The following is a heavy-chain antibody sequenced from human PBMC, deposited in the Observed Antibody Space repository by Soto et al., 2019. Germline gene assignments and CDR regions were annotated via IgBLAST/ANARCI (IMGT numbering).Heavy chain of an antibody. V-gene: IGHV2-5*02. CDR3: PTYYYDSSGYSYFDY. D-gene: IGHD3-22*01. CDR2: IYWDDDK. CDR1: GFSLSTSGVG. J-gene: IGHJ4*02. Sequence: QITLKESGPPLVKPTQTLTLTCTFSGFSLSTSGVGVGWIRQPPGKALEWLALIYWDDDKRYSPSLKSRLTITKDTSKNQVVLTMTNMDPVDTATYYCPTYYYDSSGYSYFDYWGQGTLVTVSS.